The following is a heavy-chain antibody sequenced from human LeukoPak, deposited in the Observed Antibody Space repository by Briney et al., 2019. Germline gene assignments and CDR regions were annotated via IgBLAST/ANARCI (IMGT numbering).Heavy chain of an antibody. CDR3: ARADYGGRNYYYYMDV. D-gene: IGHD4-23*01. CDR1: GYTFTGYY. Sequence: ASVKVSCKASGYTFTGYYMHWVRQAPGQGLEWMGWINPNSGGTNYAQKFQGRVTMTRDTSISTAYMELSRLRSDDTAVYYCARADYGGRNYYYYMDVWGKGTTVTVSS. CDR2: INPNSGGT. J-gene: IGHJ6*03. V-gene: IGHV1-2*02.